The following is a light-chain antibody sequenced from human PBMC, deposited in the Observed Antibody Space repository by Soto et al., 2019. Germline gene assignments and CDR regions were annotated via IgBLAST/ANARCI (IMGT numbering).Light chain of an antibody. CDR3: CSYASSYSLV. J-gene: IGLJ3*02. Sequence: QSALTQPRSVSASPGQSVTISCTGTSSDVGAFNYVSWYQQHPGRAPKLMIYDVGKRPSGVPDSFFGSKSGNTASLTISGLQAEDEADYYCCSYASSYSLVLGGGTKLTVL. CDR1: SSDVGAFNY. CDR2: DVG. V-gene: IGLV2-11*01.